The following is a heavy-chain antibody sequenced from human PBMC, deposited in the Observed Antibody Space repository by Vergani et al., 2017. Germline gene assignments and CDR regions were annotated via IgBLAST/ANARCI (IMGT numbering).Heavy chain of an antibody. V-gene: IGHV4-61*02. CDR1: GGSINSHDYY. Sequence: QVQLQESGPGLVKPSQTLSLTCTVSGGSINSHDYYWSWIRQPAGKGLEWIGRIHTSGSTNYNPSLKSRVTMSEDTSKNQFSLNLTSVTAADTAVYFCARHGGSGNYYHLFDSWGQGTLVIVSS. J-gene: IGHJ4*02. CDR2: IHTSGST. CDR3: ARHGGSGNYYHLFDS. D-gene: IGHD3-3*01.